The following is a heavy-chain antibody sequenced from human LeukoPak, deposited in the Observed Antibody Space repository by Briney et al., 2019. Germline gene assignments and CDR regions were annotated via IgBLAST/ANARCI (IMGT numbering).Heavy chain of an antibody. V-gene: IGHV4-59*01. CDR2: MFCTGSG. Sequence: SETLSLTCTVSGGSMSNYYWNWIRQPPGKGLEWIGYMFCTGSGKYNPSLKSRVTISVDTSKRQISLKLTSVTTADTAVYYCATNLPGYSYGYWVAWGQGTLVTVSS. D-gene: IGHD5-18*01. CDR3: ATNLPGYSYGYWVA. CDR1: GGSMSNYY. J-gene: IGHJ5*02.